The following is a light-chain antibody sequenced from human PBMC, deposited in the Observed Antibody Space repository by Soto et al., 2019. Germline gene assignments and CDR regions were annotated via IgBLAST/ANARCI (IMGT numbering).Light chain of an antibody. J-gene: IGKJ3*01. CDR3: QHYDNTPPSVT. CDR1: QSVSSDY. Sequence: EIVLTQSPDTLSLSPGERATLSCRASQSVSSDYLVWYQQKPGQAPRLLIYGASRRATGIPDRFSGSGSGTDFILTISRLEPEDFAVYSCQHYDNTPPSVTFGPGSKVDI. CDR2: GAS. V-gene: IGKV3-20*01.